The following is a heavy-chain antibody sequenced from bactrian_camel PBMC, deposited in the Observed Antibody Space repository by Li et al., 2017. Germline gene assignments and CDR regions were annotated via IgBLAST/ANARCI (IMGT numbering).Heavy chain of an antibody. Sequence: HVQLAESGGGSVRAGGSLTLSCAAAGYISRSFCMGWFRQAPGKERREGVALIDVDGSTTYADSVKGRFTISQDNAKNTLYLQLNSLQTEDTAMYYCTRVLYDTHQWNFGYWGQGTQVTVS. D-gene: IGHD3*01. CDR3: TRVLYDTHQWNFGY. J-gene: IGHJ6*01. CDR1: GYISRSFC. V-gene: IGHV3S53*01. CDR2: IDVDGST.